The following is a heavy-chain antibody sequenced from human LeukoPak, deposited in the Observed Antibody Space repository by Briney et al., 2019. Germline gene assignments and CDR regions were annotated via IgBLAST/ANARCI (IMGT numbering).Heavy chain of an antibody. Sequence: GGSLRLSCAASGFTFRSYGMHWVRQAPGKGLEWVAFIRYDGNSNYYADSVKGRFTFSRDNSRSTLYLQMNSLRAEDTAVYYCAKEEVISGNHGVYFDYWGQGTLVTVSS. J-gene: IGHJ4*02. CDR3: AKEEVISGNHGVYFDY. D-gene: IGHD3-22*01. CDR1: GFTFRSYG. V-gene: IGHV3-30*02. CDR2: IRYDGNSN.